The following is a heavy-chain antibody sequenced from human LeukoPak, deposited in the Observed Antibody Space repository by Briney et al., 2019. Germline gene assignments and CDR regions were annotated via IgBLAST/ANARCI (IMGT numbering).Heavy chain of an antibody. CDR1: GYYISSGFH. J-gene: IGHJ4*02. Sequence: SETLSLTCTVSGYYISSGFHWGWIRQSPAKELEWIGSIYHSGSTHYYPSLKSRFTMSVDTSKNKFSLKLTSVTAADTAVYYCARGADSGRTTTSPDYWGQGTLVTVSS. CDR3: ARGADSGRTTTSPDY. V-gene: IGHV4-38-2*02. D-gene: IGHD3-10*01. CDR2: IYHSGST.